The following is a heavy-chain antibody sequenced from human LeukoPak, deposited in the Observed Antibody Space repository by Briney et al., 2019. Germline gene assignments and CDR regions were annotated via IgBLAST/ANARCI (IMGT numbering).Heavy chain of an antibody. V-gene: IGHV4-59*08. CDR2: IYYTGST. CDR1: GGSLSSYY. Sequence: PSETLSLTCTVSGGSLSSYYWSWLRQPPGKGLEWIGYIYYTGSTNYNPSLKSRVTISVDTSKNQFSLKLNSVTAADTAVYYCAGGGYSGYDSRRVLGEFGPWGQGTLVTVSS. CDR3: AGGGYSGYDSRRVLGEFGP. D-gene: IGHD5-12*01. J-gene: IGHJ5*02.